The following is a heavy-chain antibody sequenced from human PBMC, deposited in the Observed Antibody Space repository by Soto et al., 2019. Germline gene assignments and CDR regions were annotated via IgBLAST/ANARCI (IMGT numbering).Heavy chain of an antibody. CDR2: IWYDESNE. V-gene: IGHV3-33*01. Sequence: QVQLVESGGGVVQPGTSLRLSCAASGFTFSSYGMHWVRRTPGKGLEWVALIWYDESNEYYADSVKGRFTISRDNSKNTLYLQMNSLRAEDTAVYYCARDLYGDQTRSMGYWGQGTLVTVSS. J-gene: IGHJ4*02. D-gene: IGHD4-17*01. CDR3: ARDLYGDQTRSMGY. CDR1: GFTFSSYG.